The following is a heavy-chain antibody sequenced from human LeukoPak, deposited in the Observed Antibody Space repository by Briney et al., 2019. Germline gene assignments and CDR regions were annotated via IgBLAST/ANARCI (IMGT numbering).Heavy chain of an antibody. J-gene: IGHJ4*02. CDR2: ISVRSNYR. Sequence: GGSLRLSCAASGYTFSDFSVNWVRQAPGKGLEWVSSISVRSNYRYYADSVRGRFTISRDDARDSLFLQMNSLRAEDAAVYFCVRLRRNNDRSGYYYYYDYWGQGTLVTVSS. CDR1: GYTFSDFS. V-gene: IGHV3-21*01. CDR3: VRLRRNNDRSGYYYYYDY. D-gene: IGHD3-22*01.